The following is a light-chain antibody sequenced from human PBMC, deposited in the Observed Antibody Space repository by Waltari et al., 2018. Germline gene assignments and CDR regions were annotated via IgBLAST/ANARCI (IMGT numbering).Light chain of an antibody. Sequence: QSVLTQPPSVSAAPGQKVTISCSGSSSNIGNNYVCWYHQLPGTAPKLLIYDNNKRPSGIPDRFSGSKSGTSATLGITGLQTGDEADYYCGTWDSSLSAGVFGGGTKLTVL. CDR3: GTWDSSLSAGV. CDR1: SSNIGNNY. CDR2: DNN. V-gene: IGLV1-51*01. J-gene: IGLJ2*01.